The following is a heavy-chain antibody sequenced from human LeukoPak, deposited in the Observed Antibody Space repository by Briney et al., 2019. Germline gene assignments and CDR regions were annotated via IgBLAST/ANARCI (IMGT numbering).Heavy chain of an antibody. D-gene: IGHD3-10*01. CDR3: AKLMDYYYYYGMDV. J-gene: IGHJ6*02. CDR2: ISGSGGST. CDR1: GFTFSSYA. V-gene: IGHV3-23*01. Sequence: GGSLRLSCAASGFTFSSYAMSWVHQAPGKGLEWVSAISGSGGSTYYADSVKGRFTISRDNSKNTLYLQMNSLRAEDTAVYYCAKLMDYYYYYGMDVWGQGTTVTVSS.